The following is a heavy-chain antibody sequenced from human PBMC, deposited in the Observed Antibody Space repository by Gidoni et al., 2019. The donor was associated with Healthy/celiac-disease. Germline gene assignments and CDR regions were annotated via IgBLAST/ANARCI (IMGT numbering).Heavy chain of an antibody. CDR1: GGPFSRYA. CDR2: IIPIFGTA. D-gene: IGHD3-22*01. V-gene: IGHV1-69*01. J-gene: IGHJ4*02. Sequence: QVQLVQSGAEEKKPGSSVKVSCKASGGPFSRYAISWVLQAPGQGLEWMGGIIPIFGTANYAQKFQGRVTITADESTSTAYMELSSLRSEDTAVYYCVYYYDSSGQGGGYWGQGTLVTVSS. CDR3: VYYYDSSGQGGGY.